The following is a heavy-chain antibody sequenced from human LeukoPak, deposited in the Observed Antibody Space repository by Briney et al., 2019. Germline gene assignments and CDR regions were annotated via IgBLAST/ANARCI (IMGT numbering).Heavy chain of an antibody. J-gene: IGHJ6*03. D-gene: IGHD1-14*01. CDR3: ARDRTRYYYYSYMDV. CDR2: IIPNSGGT. Sequence: ASVKVSCKASGYTFTDYYMHWVRQAPGLGLEWMGWIIPNSGGTNYAQNFQGRVTMTRDTSISTAYMELSRLRSDDTAVYYCARDRTRYYYYSYMDVWGKGTAVTISS. V-gene: IGHV1-2*02. CDR1: GYTFTDYY.